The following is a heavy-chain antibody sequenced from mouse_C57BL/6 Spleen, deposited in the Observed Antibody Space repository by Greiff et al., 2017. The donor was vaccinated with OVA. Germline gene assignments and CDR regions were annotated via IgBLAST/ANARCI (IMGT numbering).Heavy chain of an antibody. CDR1: GFTFSDYG. Sequence: EVQLVESGGGLVKPGGSLKLSCAASGFTFSDYGMHWVRQAPEKGLEWVAYISSGSSTIYYADTVKGRFTISRDNAKNTLFLQMTSLRSEDTAMYYCARRATTVSYYFDYWGQGTTLTVSS. CDR3: ARRATTVSYYFDY. D-gene: IGHD1-1*01. V-gene: IGHV5-17*01. J-gene: IGHJ2*01. CDR2: ISSGSSTI.